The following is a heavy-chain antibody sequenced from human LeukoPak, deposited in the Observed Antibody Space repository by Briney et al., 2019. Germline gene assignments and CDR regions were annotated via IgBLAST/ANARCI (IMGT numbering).Heavy chain of an antibody. CDR3: ARDRTTVTLFDN. D-gene: IGHD4-17*01. CDR1: GFTFTSVW. CDR2: ISTDGAVT. J-gene: IGHJ4*02. V-gene: IGHV3-74*01. Sequence: PGGSLRLSCAASGFTFTSVWMHWFRQAPGRGLVWISRISTDGAVTGYPDSVKGRFTISRDNAKNTLYLQMNSLRAEDTAVYYCARDRTTVTLFDNWGQGALVTVSS.